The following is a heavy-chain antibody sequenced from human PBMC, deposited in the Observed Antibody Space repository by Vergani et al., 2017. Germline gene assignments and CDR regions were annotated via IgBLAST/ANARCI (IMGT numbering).Heavy chain of an antibody. D-gene: IGHD5-12*01. CDR2: ISGSGGST. V-gene: IGHV3-23*01. CDR3: AKANPRNSGYDYLYYYHAMDV. Sequence: EVQLLESGGDLVQPGGSLRLSCAASGFTFNHYAMNWVRQAPGKGLEWVSGISGSGGSTYYAGSVKGRFTIFRDSYKNTLYLQMNSLSAGDTAVYYCAKANPRNSGYDYLYYYHAMDVWGQGTTVTVSS. CDR1: GFTFNHYA. J-gene: IGHJ6*02.